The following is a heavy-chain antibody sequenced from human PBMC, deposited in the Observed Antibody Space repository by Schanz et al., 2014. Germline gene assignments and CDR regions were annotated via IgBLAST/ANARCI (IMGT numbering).Heavy chain of an antibody. CDR3: AKGKDSPYYFDD. CDR1: GFTFRSYP. D-gene: IGHD2-15*01. V-gene: IGHV3-23*01. J-gene: IGHJ4*02. CDR2: ISGAGGST. Sequence: EAQLLESEGNLVQPGGSLRVSCVGSGFTFRSYPMTWVRQAPGKGLEWVAGISGAGGSTYYVDSVKGRFTISRYNSRNTMYRQMTGLRAEDTAIYYCAKGKDSPYYFDDWGQGTLVTVSS.